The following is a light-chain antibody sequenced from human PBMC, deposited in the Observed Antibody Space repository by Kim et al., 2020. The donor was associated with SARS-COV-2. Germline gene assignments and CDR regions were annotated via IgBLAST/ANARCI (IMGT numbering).Light chain of an antibody. CDR3: LAWDSSTWV. J-gene: IGLJ3*02. V-gene: IGLV3-1*01. CDR2: PDS. CDR1: KLGDKY. Sequence: SYELTQPPSVSVSPVPTASITCSGDKLGDKYACWYQQTPGQSPVLVIYPDSTRPSGIPERFSGSNSGNTATLTISATHAMVEADYFSLAWDSSTWVFGGG.